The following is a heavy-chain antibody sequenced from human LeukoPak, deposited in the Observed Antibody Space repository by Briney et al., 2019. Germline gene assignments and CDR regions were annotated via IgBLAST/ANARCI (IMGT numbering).Heavy chain of an antibody. J-gene: IGHJ4*02. CDR1: GYTFTGYY. CDR3: ARIPSLHPHPSYHFDY. Sequence: ASVKVSCKASGYTFTGYYMHWVRQAPGQGLEWMGRINPNSGGTNYAQKFQGRVTMTRDTSISTAYMELSRLRSDDTAVYYCARIPSLHPHPSYHFDYWGQGTLVIVSS. V-gene: IGHV1-2*06. CDR2: INPNSGGT. D-gene: IGHD2-2*01.